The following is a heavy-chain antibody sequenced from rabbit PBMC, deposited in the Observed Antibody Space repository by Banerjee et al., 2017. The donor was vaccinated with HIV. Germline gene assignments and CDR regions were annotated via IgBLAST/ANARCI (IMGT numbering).Heavy chain of an antibody. D-gene: IGHD4-1*01. CDR1: GIDFSSYYY. J-gene: IGHJ4*01. CDR2: IDTSSGNT. V-gene: IGHV1S40*01. Sequence: QSLEESGGDLVKPGASLTLTCTASGIDFSSYYYMIWVRQAPGKGLEWIACIDTSSGNTWYASWAKGRFTISKTSSTTVTLQVTSLTAADTATYFCARSGDWAFKLWGPGTLVTVS. CDR3: ARSGDWAFKL.